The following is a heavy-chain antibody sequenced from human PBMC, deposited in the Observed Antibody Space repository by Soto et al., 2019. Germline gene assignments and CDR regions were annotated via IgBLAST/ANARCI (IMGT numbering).Heavy chain of an antibody. J-gene: IGHJ6*02. V-gene: IGHV3-9*01. CDR3: ASGNSQYYYYYGMDV. D-gene: IGHD6-13*01. Sequence: GGSLRLSCAASGFTFDDYAMHWVRQAPGKGLGWVSGISWNSGSIGYADSVKGRFTISRDNAKNSLYLQMNSLRAEDTALYYCASGNSQYYYYYGMDVWGQGTTVTVS. CDR2: ISWNSGSI. CDR1: GFTFDDYA.